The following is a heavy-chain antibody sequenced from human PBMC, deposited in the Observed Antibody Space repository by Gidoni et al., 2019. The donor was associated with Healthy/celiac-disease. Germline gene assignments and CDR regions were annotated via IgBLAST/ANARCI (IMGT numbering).Heavy chain of an antibody. D-gene: IGHD2-2*01. CDR2: IYPGDSDT. CDR1: GYSFTSYW. V-gene: IGHV5-51*01. CDR3: ARGGDIVVVPAAMTFDY. Sequence: EVQLVQSGAEVKKPGESLKISCKGSGYSFTSYWIGWVRRMPGKGLEWMGVIYPGDSDTRYSPSFQGQVTISADKSISTAYLQWSSLKASDTAMYYCARGGDIVVVPAAMTFDYWGQGTLVTVSS. J-gene: IGHJ4*02.